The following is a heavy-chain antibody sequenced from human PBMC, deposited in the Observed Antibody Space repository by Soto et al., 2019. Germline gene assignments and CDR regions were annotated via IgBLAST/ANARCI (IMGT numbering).Heavy chain of an antibody. CDR3: ARDSYYYGSGNDY. Sequence: GGSLRLSCAASGFTFSSYEMNWVRQAPGKGLEWVSYISSSGSTIYYADSVKGRFTISRDNAKNSLYLQMNSLRAEDTAVYYCARDSYYYGSGNDYWGQGTLVTVSS. V-gene: IGHV3-48*03. J-gene: IGHJ4*02. D-gene: IGHD3-10*01. CDR2: ISSSGSTI. CDR1: GFTFSSYE.